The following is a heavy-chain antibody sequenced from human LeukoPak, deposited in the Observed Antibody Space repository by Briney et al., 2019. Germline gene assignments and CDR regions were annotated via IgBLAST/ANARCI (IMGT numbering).Heavy chain of an antibody. D-gene: IGHD3-9*01. CDR1: GFTFSDYY. CDR2: ISGSGGST. CDR3: ATSDILTGYYSRLFDY. Sequence: GGSLRLSCAASGFTFSDYYMSWIRQAPGKGLEWVSAISGSGGSTYYADSVKGRFTISRDNSKNTLYLQMNSLRAEDTAVYYCATSDILTGYYSRLFDYWGQGTLVTVSS. J-gene: IGHJ4*02. V-gene: IGHV3-23*01.